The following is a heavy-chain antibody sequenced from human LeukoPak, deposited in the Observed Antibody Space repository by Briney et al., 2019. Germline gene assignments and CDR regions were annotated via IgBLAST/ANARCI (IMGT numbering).Heavy chain of an antibody. J-gene: IGHJ5*02. CDR1: GFTFSSYA. CDR3: AKDGLHYYGSGSFFDP. V-gene: IGHV3-23*01. Sequence: PGGSLRLSCAASGFTFSSYAMSWVRQAPGKGLEWVSAISGSGSYTYYADSVEGRFTISRDNSKNTLYLQMNSLRAEDTAVYYCAKDGLHYYGSGSFFDPWGQGTLVTVSS. D-gene: IGHD3-10*01. CDR2: ISGSGSYT.